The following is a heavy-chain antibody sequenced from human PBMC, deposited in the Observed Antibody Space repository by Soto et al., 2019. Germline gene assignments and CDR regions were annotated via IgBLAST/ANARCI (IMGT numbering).Heavy chain of an antibody. CDR3: AKASGWYNSWRLDY. Sequence: SLRLSCAASGFTFGDNAIHWVLQAPGKGLQWVSGISWNSGAIGYADSVKGRFTISRDNAKNSLSLQMNSLRTEDTALYYCAKASGWYNSWRLDYWGQGALVTVSS. CDR2: ISWNSGAI. J-gene: IGHJ4*02. CDR1: GFTFGDNA. D-gene: IGHD6-19*01. V-gene: IGHV3-9*01.